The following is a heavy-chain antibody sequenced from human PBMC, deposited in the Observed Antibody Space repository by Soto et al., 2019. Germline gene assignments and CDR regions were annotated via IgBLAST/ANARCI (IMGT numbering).Heavy chain of an antibody. Sequence: QVHLVQSGAEVKKPGASVKVSCKCSGYTFTSYGITWVRQAPGQGLEWMGWISAHNDNTDYAQKLQGRVTVTRDTSTDTAYMEVRGLKSYDTAVYYCARGRYGDYWGQGALVTVSS. D-gene: IGHD1-1*01. CDR2: ISAHNDNT. CDR1: GYTFTSYG. J-gene: IGHJ4*02. CDR3: ARGRYGDY. V-gene: IGHV1-18*01.